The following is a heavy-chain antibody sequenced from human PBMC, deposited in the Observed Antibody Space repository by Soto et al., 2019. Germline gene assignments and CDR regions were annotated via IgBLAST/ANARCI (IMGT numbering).Heavy chain of an antibody. CDR3: GTWRGSSWFDY. CDR1: GFTFSSYS. J-gene: IGHJ4*02. Sequence: GESLKISCKASGFTFSSYSLGWVRHMPGKGLQWMGNIFSSDSSAKYSPSFVGQVTISVDRSINTAYLQWSSLKASDTAIYCCGTWRGSSWFDYWGPGTLVTVSS. CDR2: IFSSDSSA. V-gene: IGHV5-51*01. D-gene: IGHD2-2*01.